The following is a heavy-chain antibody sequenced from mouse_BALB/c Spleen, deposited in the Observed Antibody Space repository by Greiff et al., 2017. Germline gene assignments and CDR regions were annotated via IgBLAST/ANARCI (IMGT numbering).Heavy chain of an antibody. CDR2: IDPANGNT. CDR3: ARYGYEDYYAMDY. CDR1: GFNIKDTY. D-gene: IGHD2-2*01. V-gene: IGHV14-3*02. J-gene: IGHJ4*01. Sequence: EVKLMESGAELVKPGASVKLSCTASGFNIKDTYMHWVKQRPEQGLEWIGRIDPANGNTKYDPKFQGKATITADTSSNTAYLQLSSLTSEDTAVYYCARYGYEDYYAMDYWGQGTSVTVSS.